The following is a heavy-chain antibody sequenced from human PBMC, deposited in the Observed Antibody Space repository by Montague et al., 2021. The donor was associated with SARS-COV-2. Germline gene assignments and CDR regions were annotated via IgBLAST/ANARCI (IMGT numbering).Heavy chain of an antibody. CDR1: GFTFSSYE. J-gene: IGHJ6*02. Sequence: RSLSLAASGFTFSSYEMNWVRQAPGKGLEWVSYISSSGSTIYYADSVKGRFTISRDNAKNSLYLQMNSLRAEDTAVYYCARGGTYYDFWSGYYNDYYGMDVWGQGTTVIVSS. CDR2: ISSSGSTI. CDR3: ARGGTYYDFWSGYYNDYYGMDV. V-gene: IGHV3-48*03. D-gene: IGHD3-3*01.